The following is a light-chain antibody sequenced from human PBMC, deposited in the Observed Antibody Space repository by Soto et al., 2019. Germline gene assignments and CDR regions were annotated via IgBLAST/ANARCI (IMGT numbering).Light chain of an antibody. Sequence: DIQMTQSPSSLSASVGDRVIITCRASQTIDNFLNWYQQRPGKAPELLISSASTSQSGVPSRFSGSGSGTDFTLTISSLRPEDFAVYYCQQSYTTPWTFGQGTKVEIK. V-gene: IGKV1-39*01. J-gene: IGKJ1*01. CDR1: QTIDNF. CDR3: QQSYTTPWT. CDR2: SAS.